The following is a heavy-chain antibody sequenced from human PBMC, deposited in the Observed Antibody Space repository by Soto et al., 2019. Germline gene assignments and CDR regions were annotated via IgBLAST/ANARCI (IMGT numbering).Heavy chain of an antibody. CDR3: AMEIAVAGWMGFHFDY. Sequence: SHTLTLTGTISGDRISNNCGAGNWFRESPSRGLEWLGRTYYRSKWYTDYAVSVKSRITIYPDTSKNHFSLQLNSVTPEDAAEYYCAMEIAVAGWMGFHFDYWGQGTLVTAPQ. CDR2: TYYRSKWYT. V-gene: IGHV6-1*01. CDR1: GDRISNNCGA. D-gene: IGHD6-19*01. J-gene: IGHJ4*02.